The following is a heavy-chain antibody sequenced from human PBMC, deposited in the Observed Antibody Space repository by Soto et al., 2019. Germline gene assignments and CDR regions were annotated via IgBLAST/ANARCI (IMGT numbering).Heavy chain of an antibody. CDR3: ARDTRGTRGFDEMDF. V-gene: IGHV1-2*02. J-gene: IGHJ6*02. CDR2: INPKSGDT. CDR1: GYTFTSYA. D-gene: IGHD2-2*01. Sequence: ASVKVSCKASGYTFTSYAMHWMRQAPGQGLEWMGWINPKSGDTGYAQKFQGRVTMTRDTSLDIVHMDLSGLTSDDAAVYYCARDTRGTRGFDEMDFWGQGTTVTVSS.